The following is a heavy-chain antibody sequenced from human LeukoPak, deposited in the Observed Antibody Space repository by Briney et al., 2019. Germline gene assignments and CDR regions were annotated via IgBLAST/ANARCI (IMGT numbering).Heavy chain of an antibody. D-gene: IGHD2-21*01. Sequence: AGGSLRLSCAASGFTFSGSAMHWVRQASGKGLEWVGRIRSKAHSYATAYAASVKGRFTISRDDSKNTAYLQMNSLKTEDTAVYYCRAGWVALRDGGDYMDVWGKGTTVTVSS. CDR1: GFTFSGSA. CDR2: IRSKAHSYAT. J-gene: IGHJ6*03. CDR3: RAGWVALRDGGDYMDV. V-gene: IGHV3-73*01.